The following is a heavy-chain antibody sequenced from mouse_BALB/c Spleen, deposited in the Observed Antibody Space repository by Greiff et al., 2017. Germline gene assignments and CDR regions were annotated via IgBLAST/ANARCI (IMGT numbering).Heavy chain of an antibody. CDR3: ARNRYYGSSPFAY. CDR1: GYTFTSYN. J-gene: IGHJ3*01. V-gene: IGHV1-12*01. CDR2: IYPGNGDT. D-gene: IGHD1-1*01. Sequence: LQQPGAELVKPGASVKMSCKASGYTFTSYNMHWVKQTPGQGLEWIGAIYPGNGDTSYNQKFKGKATLTADKSSSTAYMQLSSLTSEDSAVYYCARNRYYGSSPFAYWGQGTLVTVSA.